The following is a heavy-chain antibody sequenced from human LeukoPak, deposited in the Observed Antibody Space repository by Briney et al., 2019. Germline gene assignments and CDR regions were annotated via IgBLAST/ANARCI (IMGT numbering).Heavy chain of an antibody. J-gene: IGHJ4*02. Sequence: GGSLRLSCAASGFTFSSYGMQWVRQAPGKGLEWVSSITPRGDYIYYADSLKGRFTISRDNAKNSLYLQMSSLRAEDTAVYYCVRHRTASDYWGQGALVTVSS. CDR1: GFTFSSYG. CDR2: ITPRGDYI. D-gene: IGHD1-1*01. CDR3: VRHRTASDY. V-gene: IGHV3-21*01.